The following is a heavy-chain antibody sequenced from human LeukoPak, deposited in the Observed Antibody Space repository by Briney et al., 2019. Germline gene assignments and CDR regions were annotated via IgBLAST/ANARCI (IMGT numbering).Heavy chain of an antibody. CDR1: GGSISSGDYY. J-gene: IGHJ4*02. V-gene: IGHV4-30-4*08. CDR2: IYYSGST. CDR3: AGGRLDYPHPQPNFDY. Sequence: TSQTLSLTCTISGGSISSGDYYWSWVRQPPGKSLEWIGYIYYSGSTYYDPSLKSRVTISVDTSKNQFSLKLSSVTAADTAVYYCAGGRLDYPHPQPNFDYWGQGTLVTVSS. D-gene: IGHD3/OR15-3a*01.